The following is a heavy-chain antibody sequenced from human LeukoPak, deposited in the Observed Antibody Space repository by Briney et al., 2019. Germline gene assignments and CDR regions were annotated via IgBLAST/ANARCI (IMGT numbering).Heavy chain of an antibody. CDR3: AKDNFLSFGESTPFDY. V-gene: IGHV3-23*01. CDR1: GFTFSSYA. Sequence: GGSLRLSCAASGFTFSSYAMSWVRQAPGKGLEWVSAISGSGGSTYYADSVKGRFTISRDDSKNTLYLQMNSLRAEDTAVYYCAKDNFLSFGESTPFDYWGQGTLVTVSS. D-gene: IGHD3-10*01. J-gene: IGHJ4*02. CDR2: ISGSGGST.